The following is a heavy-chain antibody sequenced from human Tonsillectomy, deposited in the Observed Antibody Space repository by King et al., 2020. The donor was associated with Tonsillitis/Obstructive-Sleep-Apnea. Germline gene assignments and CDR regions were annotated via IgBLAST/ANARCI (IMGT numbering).Heavy chain of an antibody. CDR3: ATASELLRFRETILDDAFDF. CDR1: GFSFTGYY. J-gene: IGHJ3*01. V-gene: IGHV1-2*06. Sequence: VQLVESGAEVKKPGASVKVSCKTSGFSFTGYYMNWVRQARGQGLEWVGRINPKSGDTNYTQKIQGRVTMTRDTSITTAFMELSSLISDDTALYYCATASELLRFRETILDDAFDFWGQGTMVTVSS. CDR2: INPKSGDT. D-gene: IGHD3-16*01.